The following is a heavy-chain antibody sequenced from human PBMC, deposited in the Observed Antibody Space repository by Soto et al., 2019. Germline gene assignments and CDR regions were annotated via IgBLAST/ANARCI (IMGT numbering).Heavy chain of an antibody. J-gene: IGHJ5*02. V-gene: IGHV4-30-4*01. CDR1: GGSISSGDYY. D-gene: IGHD6-6*01. CDR2: IYHSGST. CDR3: ARERPDGARLDP. Sequence: QVQLQESGPGLVKPSQTLSLTCTVSGGSISSGDYYWSWIRQPPGKGLEWIGYIYHSGSTYYNPALKSRVNISVNPSKDPFSRKLSSVTAADTAVYYCARERPDGARLDPWGQGTLVTVSS.